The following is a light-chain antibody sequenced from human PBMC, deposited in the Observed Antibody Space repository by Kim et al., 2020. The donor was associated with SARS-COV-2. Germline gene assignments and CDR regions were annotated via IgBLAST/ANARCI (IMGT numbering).Light chain of an antibody. CDR3: QAWDSSTWV. Sequence: SYELTQPPSVSVSPGQTASITCSGDKLGDKYACWYQQKPGQSHVLVIYQDSKRPSGIPERFSGSNSGNTATLTISGTQAMDEADYYCQAWDSSTWVFGGGTKLTV. J-gene: IGLJ3*02. CDR2: QDS. V-gene: IGLV3-1*01. CDR1: KLGDKY.